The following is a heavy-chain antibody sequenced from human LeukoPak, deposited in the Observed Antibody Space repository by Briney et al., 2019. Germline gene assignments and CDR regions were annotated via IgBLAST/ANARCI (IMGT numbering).Heavy chain of an antibody. CDR2: IYYSGST. CDR1: GGSISSYY. D-gene: IGHD6-6*01. J-gene: IGHJ4*02. Sequence: PSETLSLTCTVSGGSISSYYWSWIRQPPGKGLEWIGYIYYSGSTNYNPSLKSRVTISVDTSKNQFSLKLSSVTAADTAVYYCARCPLRQLCSYWGQGTLVTVSS. V-gene: IGHV4-59*01. CDR3: ARCPLRQLCSY.